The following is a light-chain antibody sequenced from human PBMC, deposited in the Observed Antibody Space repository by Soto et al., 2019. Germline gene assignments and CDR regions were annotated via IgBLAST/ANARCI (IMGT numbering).Light chain of an antibody. CDR1: SNDVGTYNR. CDR3: CSSVGSPIWV. V-gene: IGLV2-23*02. J-gene: IGLJ3*02. CDR2: EVN. Sequence: QSALTQPASVSGSPGQSITISCTGTSNDVGTYNRVSWYQQHPHKAPTRMIYEVNKRPSGVSNRFSGSKSGNTASLTISGLQVEDEADYYCCSSVGSPIWVFGGGTKLTVL.